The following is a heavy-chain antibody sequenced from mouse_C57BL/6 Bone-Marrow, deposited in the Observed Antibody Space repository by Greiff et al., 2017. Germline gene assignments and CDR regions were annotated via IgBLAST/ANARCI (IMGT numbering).Heavy chain of an antibody. D-gene: IGHD4-1*02. CDR3: ATPTGTYFDY. CDR1: GYAFSSSW. CDR2: IYPGDGDT. V-gene: IGHV1-82*01. J-gene: IGHJ2*01. Sequence: QVQLQQSGPELVKPGASVKISCKASGYAFSSSWMNWVKQRPGKGLEWIGRIYPGDGDTNYNGKFKGKATLTADKSSSTAYMQLSSLTSEDSAVYFCATPTGTYFDYWGQGTTLTVSS.